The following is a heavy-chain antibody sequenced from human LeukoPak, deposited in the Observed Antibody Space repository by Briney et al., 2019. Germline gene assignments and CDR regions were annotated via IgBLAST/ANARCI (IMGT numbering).Heavy chain of an antibody. D-gene: IGHD3-22*01. Sequence: PGGSLRLSCAASGFTFSSYGMHWVRQAPGKGREGVAFIRYDGSEKYYADSVKGRFTISRDNSKNPLYLQMNSLRAEDTAVYYCAKDWYYYDSSGYNIDYWGQGTLVTVSS. V-gene: IGHV3-30*02. CDR2: IRYDGSEK. CDR3: AKDWYYYDSSGYNIDY. CDR1: GFTFSSYG. J-gene: IGHJ4*02.